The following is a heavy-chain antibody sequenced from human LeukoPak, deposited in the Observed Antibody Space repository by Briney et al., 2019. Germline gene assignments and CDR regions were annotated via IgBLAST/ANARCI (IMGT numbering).Heavy chain of an antibody. V-gene: IGHV3-23*01. CDR2: ISDSGGRT. Sequence: GGSLRLSCAVSGITLNNYGMTWVRQAPGKGLEWVAGISDSGGRTKYADSVKGRFPISRDNPKNTLYLQMNSLRAEDTAVYFCAKRGVVIRVILVGFHKEAYYFDSWGQGALVTVSS. CDR3: AKRGVVIRVILVGFHKEAYYFDS. D-gene: IGHD3-22*01. J-gene: IGHJ4*02. CDR1: GITLNNYG.